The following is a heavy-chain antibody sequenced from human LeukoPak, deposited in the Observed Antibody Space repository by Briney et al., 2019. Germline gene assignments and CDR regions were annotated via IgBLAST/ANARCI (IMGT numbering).Heavy chain of an antibody. V-gene: IGHV4-4*02. CDR2: IYHSGST. D-gene: IGHD2-2*01. Sequence: SGTLSLTCAVSGGSISSSNWWSWVRQPPGKGLEWIGEIYHSGSTNYNPSLKSRVTISVDTSKNQFSLKLSSVTAADTAVYYCARADCSSTSCYGRLIDHWGQGTLVTVSS. J-gene: IGHJ4*02. CDR3: ARADCSSTSCYGRLIDH. CDR1: GGSISSSNW.